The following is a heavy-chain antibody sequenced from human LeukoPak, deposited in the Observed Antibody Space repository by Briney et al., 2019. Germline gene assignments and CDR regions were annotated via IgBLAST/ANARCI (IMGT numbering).Heavy chain of an antibody. CDR2: ISSSSSYI. V-gene: IGHV3-21*01. CDR3: ARGRIAVAGRGAFDI. CDR1: GFTFSSYS. D-gene: IGHD6-19*01. Sequence: GGSLRLSCAASGFTFSSYSMNWVRQAPGKGLEWVSSISSSSSYIYYADSVKGRFTISRDNAKNSLYLQMNSLRAEDTAVYYCARGRIAVAGRGAFDIWGQGTMVTVSS. J-gene: IGHJ3*02.